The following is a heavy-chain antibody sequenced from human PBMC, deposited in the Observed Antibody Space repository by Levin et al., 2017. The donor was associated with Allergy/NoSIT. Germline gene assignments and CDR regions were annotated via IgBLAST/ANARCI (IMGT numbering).Heavy chain of an antibody. CDR2: IKPDGSEE. D-gene: IGHD5-24*01. J-gene: IGHJ3*02. V-gene: IGHV3-7*01. CDR3: ARGTNYAFDI. Sequence: RTGGSLRLSCGASGFTLSTYWMSWVRQGPGKGLEWVANIKPDGSEEHYVDSVKGRFTISRDNAKNSLYLQMNSLRAEDTAVYYCARGTNYAFDIWGQGTMVTVSS. CDR1: GFTLSTYW.